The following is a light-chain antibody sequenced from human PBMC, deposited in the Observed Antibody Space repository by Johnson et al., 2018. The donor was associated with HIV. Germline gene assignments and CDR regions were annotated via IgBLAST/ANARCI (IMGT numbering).Light chain of an antibody. CDR3: GTWDSSLSAGV. Sequence: QSVLTQSPSVSAAPGQKVTISCSGSSSNIGNKYVSWYQQLPGTAPKLLIYENSKRPSGIPDRFSGSKSGTSATLGITGLQTGDEADYYCGTWDSSLSAGVFGTGTKVTVL. CDR1: SSNIGNKY. J-gene: IGLJ1*01. CDR2: ENS. V-gene: IGLV1-51*02.